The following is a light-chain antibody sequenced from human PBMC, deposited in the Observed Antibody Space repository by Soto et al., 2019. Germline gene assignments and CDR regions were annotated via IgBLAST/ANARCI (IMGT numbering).Light chain of an antibody. CDR1: QSISTY. J-gene: IGKJ1*01. CDR3: QQET. Sequence: ESVVTQSPATLSLSPGERATLFCRASQSISTYLAWYQQKPGQAPRLLMYEASNRATGVPARFSGSGSGTDFTLTISSLEPEDFAVYYCQQETFGQGTKVDIK. V-gene: IGKV3-11*01. CDR2: EAS.